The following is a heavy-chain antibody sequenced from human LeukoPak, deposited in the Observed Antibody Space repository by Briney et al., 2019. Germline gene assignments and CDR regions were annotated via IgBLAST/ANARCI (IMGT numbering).Heavy chain of an antibody. CDR3: SIDRGIAVRPVFDD. Sequence: GGSLRLSCAASGFTFSKAWMSWVRQAAGKGLEWVGRSKSKTDGGTADYAAPMKGRFTLARDDSKNTLYLQVNSLKTEDTAVYYSSIDRGIAVRPVFDDGSQRSPVTVPS. CDR1: GFTFSKAW. D-gene: IGHD6-6*01. J-gene: IGHJ4*02. CDR2: SKSKTDGGTA. V-gene: IGHV3-15*01.